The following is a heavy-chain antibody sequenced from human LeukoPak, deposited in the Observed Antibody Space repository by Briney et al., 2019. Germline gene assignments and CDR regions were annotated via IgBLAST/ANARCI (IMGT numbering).Heavy chain of an antibody. CDR3: ARISPSIAAFDY. CDR2: INHSGST. V-gene: IGHV4-34*01. Sequence: SETLSLTCAVHGGSFSGYYWSWIRQPPGKGLEWIGEINHSGSTNYNPSLKSRVTISVDTSKNQFSLKLSSVTAADTAVYYCARISPSIAAFDYWGQGTLVTVSS. D-gene: IGHD6-6*01. CDR1: GGSFSGYY. J-gene: IGHJ4*02.